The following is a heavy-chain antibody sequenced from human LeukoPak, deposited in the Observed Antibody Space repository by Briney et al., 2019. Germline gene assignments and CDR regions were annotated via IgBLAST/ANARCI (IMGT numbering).Heavy chain of an antibody. CDR2: IYSGGTT. CDR1: GFTVSSNY. D-gene: IGHD3-9*01. J-gene: IGHJ4*02. CDR3: ASGHWFAHLDY. V-gene: IGHV3-53*01. Sequence: PGGSLRLSCAASGFTVSSNYMNWVRQAPGKGLEWVSIIYSGGTTYYADSVKGRFTISRDNSKNTLFLQMNSLRAEDTAVYYCASGHWFAHLDYWGQGTLVTVSS.